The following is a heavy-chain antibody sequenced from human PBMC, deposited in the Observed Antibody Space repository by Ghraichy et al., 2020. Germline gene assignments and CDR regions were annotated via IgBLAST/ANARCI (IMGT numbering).Heavy chain of an antibody. V-gene: IGHV3-23*01. D-gene: IGHD6-19*01. CDR3: ATYQQWLPYFDY. Sequence: ERVSAISGSGGSTYYADSVKGRFTISRDNSKNTLYLQMNSLRAEDTAVYYCATYQQWLPYFDYWGQGTLLTV. CDR2: ISGSGGST. J-gene: IGHJ4*02.